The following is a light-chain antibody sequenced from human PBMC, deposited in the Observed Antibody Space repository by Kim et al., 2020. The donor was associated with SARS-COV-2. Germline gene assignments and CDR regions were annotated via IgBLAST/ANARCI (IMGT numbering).Light chain of an antibody. CDR3: SSYAGSKNG. CDR2: EVS. V-gene: IGLV2-8*01. J-gene: IGLJ1*01. Sequence: QSALTQPPSASGSPGQSVTISCTGTSSDVGGYNYVSWYQQHPGQAPKLMIYEVSKRPSGVPDRFSGSKSGNTASLTVSGLQAEDEADYYCSSYAGSKNGFGTGTKVTVL. CDR1: SSDVGGYNY.